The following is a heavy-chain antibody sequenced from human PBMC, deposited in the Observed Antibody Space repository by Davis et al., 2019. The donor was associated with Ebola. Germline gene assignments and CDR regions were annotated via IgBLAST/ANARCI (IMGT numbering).Heavy chain of an antibody. Sequence: ASVQVSCKASGYTFSGYYIHWVRQAPGQGLEWMGWTSPNSGDTYHAQKFQERVTMTRDTSISTVYMELKSLGSDDTGVYYCAREGAPVGTGGWFDPCGQGTLVTVSS. CDR3: AREGAPVGTGGWFDP. CDR2: TSPNSGDT. V-gene: IGHV1-2*02. CDR1: GYTFSGYY. D-gene: IGHD6-13*01. J-gene: IGHJ5*02.